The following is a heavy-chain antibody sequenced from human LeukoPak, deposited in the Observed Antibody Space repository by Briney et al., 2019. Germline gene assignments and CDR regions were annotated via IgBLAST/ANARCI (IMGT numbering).Heavy chain of an antibody. J-gene: IGHJ4*02. CDR1: GFTFSSYG. CDR3: ARARGLERNY. V-gene: IGHV3-21*01. Sequence: SGGSLRLSCAASGFTFSSYGMHWVRQAPGKGLEWVSSISSSSSYIYYADSVKGRFTISRDNAKNSLYLQMNSLRAEDTAVYYCARARGLERNYWGQGTLVTVSS. CDR2: ISSSSSYI. D-gene: IGHD1-1*01.